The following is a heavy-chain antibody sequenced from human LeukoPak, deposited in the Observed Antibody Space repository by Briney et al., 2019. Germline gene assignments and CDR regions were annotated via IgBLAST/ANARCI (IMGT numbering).Heavy chain of an antibody. CDR1: GFTFSSYS. V-gene: IGHV3-21*01. CDR2: ISSSSSYI. CDR3: ARDYYGSGSYREYYFDY. D-gene: IGHD3-10*01. J-gene: IGHJ4*02. Sequence: GALRLSCAASGFTFSSYSMNWVRQAPGKGLEWVSSISSSSSYIYYADSVKGRFTISRDNAKNSLYLQMNSLRAEDTAVYYCARDYYGSGSYREYYFDYWGQGTLVTVSS.